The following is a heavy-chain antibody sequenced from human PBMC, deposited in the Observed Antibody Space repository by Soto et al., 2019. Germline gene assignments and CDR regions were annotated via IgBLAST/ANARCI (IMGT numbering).Heavy chain of an antibody. Sequence: GESLKISCKGSGYSFTSYWISWVRQMPGKGLEWMGRIVPSDSYTNYSPSFQGHVTISADKSISTAYLQWSSLKASDTAMYYCASRSRTAAGTHYYYGMDVWGQGTTVTVSS. J-gene: IGHJ6*02. V-gene: IGHV5-10-1*01. CDR1: GYSFTSYW. D-gene: IGHD6-13*01. CDR2: IVPSDSYT. CDR3: ASRSRTAAGTHYYYGMDV.